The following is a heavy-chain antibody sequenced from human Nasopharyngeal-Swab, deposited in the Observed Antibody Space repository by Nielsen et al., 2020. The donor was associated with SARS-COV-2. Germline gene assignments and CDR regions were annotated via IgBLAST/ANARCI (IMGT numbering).Heavy chain of an antibody. D-gene: IGHD2-2*01. J-gene: IGHJ4*02. V-gene: IGHV3-74*01. CDR3: ASQLGHPDS. CDR2: ISEDGSIT. CDR1: GFTFSSHW. Sequence: GESLKISCAASGFTFSSHWMHWVRLAPGEGLVWVSRISEDGSITTYADSVKGRFTISRDNAKNTLFLQMHSLRADDTAIYYCASQLGHPDSWGQGTLVTVSS.